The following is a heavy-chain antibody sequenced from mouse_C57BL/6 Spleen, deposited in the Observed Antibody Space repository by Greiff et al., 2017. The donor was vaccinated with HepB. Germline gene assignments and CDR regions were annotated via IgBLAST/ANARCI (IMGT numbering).Heavy chain of an antibody. CDR2: ISSGSSTI. J-gene: IGHJ4*01. D-gene: IGHD2-5*01. CDR1: GFTFSDYG. V-gene: IGHV5-17*01. Sequence: EVQLQESGGGLVKPGGSLKLSCAASGFTFSDYGMHWVRQAPEKGLEWVAYISSGSSTIYYADTVKGRFTISRDNAKNTLFLQMTSLRSEDTAMYYCARPKAIVTNYYAMDYWGQGTSVTVSS. CDR3: ARPKAIVTNYYAMDY.